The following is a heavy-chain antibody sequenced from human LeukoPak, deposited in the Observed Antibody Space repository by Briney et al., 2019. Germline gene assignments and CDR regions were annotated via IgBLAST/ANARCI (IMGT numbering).Heavy chain of an antibody. D-gene: IGHD4-17*01. CDR2: IYDSGST. CDR1: GGSIRSSYYY. J-gene: IGHJ4*02. Sequence: SETLSLTCTVSGGSIRSSYYYWGWIRQPPGKGLEWIGSIYDSGSTYYNPSLKSRVTISVDTSKNQFSLKLSSVTAADTAVYYCASLRGGDYRFDYWGQGTLVTVSS. CDR3: ASLRGGDYRFDY. V-gene: IGHV4-39*07.